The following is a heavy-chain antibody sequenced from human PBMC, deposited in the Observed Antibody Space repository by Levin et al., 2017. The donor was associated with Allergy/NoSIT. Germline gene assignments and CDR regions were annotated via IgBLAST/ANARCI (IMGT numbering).Heavy chain of an antibody. J-gene: IGHJ4*02. D-gene: IGHD4-17*01. V-gene: IGHV3-23*01. CDR3: ARRGDYKLFDY. Sequence: GESLKISCAASGFTFSSYAMSWVRQAPGKGLEWVSAISASDGGTFYADSVKGRFTISRDNSKNTLSLQMNSLRADDTAVYYCARRGDYKLFDYWGRGTLVTVSS. CDR1: GFTFSSYA. CDR2: ISASDGGT.